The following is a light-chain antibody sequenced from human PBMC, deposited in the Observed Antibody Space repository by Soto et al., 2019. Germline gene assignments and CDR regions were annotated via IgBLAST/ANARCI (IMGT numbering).Light chain of an antibody. Sequence: QSALTQPASVSGSPGQPITISCTGTSSDVGGYNYVSWYQQHPGKAPKLMIYEVSNRPSGVSNRFSGSKSGNTASLTISGLQAEDEADYYCSSYTSSSTRFGTGTKLTVL. CDR1: SSDVGGYNY. V-gene: IGLV2-14*01. CDR3: SSYTSSSTR. CDR2: EVS. J-gene: IGLJ1*01.